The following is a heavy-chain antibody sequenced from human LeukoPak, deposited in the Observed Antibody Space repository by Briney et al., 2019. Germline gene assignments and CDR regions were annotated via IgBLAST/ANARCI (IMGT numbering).Heavy chain of an antibody. CDR1: GFSFSNYW. J-gene: IGHJ6*03. V-gene: IGHV3-7*01. CDR3: ARVVGVYFYYYMDV. CDR2: IKQDGSEK. Sequence: GGSLRLSCAASGFSFSNYWMSWVRQAPGEGLEGVANIKQDGSEKYYVDSVKGRFTISRDNAKNSLYLQMNSLRAEDTAVYYCARVVGVYFYYYMDVWGKGTTVTVSS. D-gene: IGHD2-21*01.